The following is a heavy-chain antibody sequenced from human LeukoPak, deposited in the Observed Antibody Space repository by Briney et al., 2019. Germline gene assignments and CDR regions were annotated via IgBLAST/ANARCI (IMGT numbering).Heavy chain of an antibody. J-gene: IGHJ4*02. CDR2: INPSGGST. CDR1: GGTFSSYA. Sequence: ASVKVSCKASGGTFSSYAISWVRQAPGQGLEWMGIINPSGGSTSYAQKFQGRVTMTRDMSTSTVYMELSSLRSEDTAVYYCASSSDSSGWYYFDYWGQGTLVTVSS. V-gene: IGHV1-46*01. CDR3: ASSSDSSGWYYFDY. D-gene: IGHD6-19*01.